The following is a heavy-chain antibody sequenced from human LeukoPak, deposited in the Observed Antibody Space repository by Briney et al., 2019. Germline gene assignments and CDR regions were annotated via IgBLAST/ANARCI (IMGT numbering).Heavy chain of an antibody. J-gene: IGHJ5*02. Sequence: GGSLRLSCAASGFTFSSYWMHWVRQAPGKGPVWVSRINSDESSTNYADSVKGRFTISRDNAKNTLYLQMNSLRAEDTAVYYCARAYYGSGSYQGDWFDPWGQGTLVTVSS. CDR2: INSDESST. CDR1: GFTFSSYW. V-gene: IGHV3-74*01. CDR3: ARAYYGSGSYQGDWFDP. D-gene: IGHD3-10*01.